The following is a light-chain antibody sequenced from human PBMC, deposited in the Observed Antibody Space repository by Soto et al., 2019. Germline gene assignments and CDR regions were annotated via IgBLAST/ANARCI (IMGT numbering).Light chain of an antibody. Sequence: QAVVTQEPSLTVSPGGTVTLTCGSSTGAVTSGHYVHWFQQKPGQAPRTLIYDTNNKHSWTPARFSGSLLGGKAALTLSGAQPEDEAVYYCLVIFTGVGEVFGTGTKLTVL. J-gene: IGLJ1*01. CDR1: TGAVTSGHY. CDR2: DTN. V-gene: IGLV7-46*01. CDR3: LVIFTGVGEV.